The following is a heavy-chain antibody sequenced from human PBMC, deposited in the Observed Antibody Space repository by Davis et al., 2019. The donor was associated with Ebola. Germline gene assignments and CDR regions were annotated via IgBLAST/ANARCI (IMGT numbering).Heavy chain of an antibody. CDR1: GFSLTDYG. J-gene: IGHJ4*02. CDR2: IDLRDYNT. Sequence: GESLNISCVVSGFSLTDYGMHWVRQAPGNGLEWISRIDLRDYNTYYADSVKGRFTVSKDDSKSTVQLQMNSLRVDDTAVYYCVKGWGSYNFDKWVQGTLVTVSS. D-gene: IGHD3-16*01. V-gene: IGHV3-23*01. CDR3: VKGWGSYNFDK.